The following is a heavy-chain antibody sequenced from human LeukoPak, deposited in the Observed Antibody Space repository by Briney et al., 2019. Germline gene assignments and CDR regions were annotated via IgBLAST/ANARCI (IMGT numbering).Heavy chain of an antibody. J-gene: IGHJ5*02. CDR2: TYHSGST. V-gene: IGHV4-38-2*01. CDR1: GYSISSGYY. D-gene: IGHD2-2*01. CDR3: ARRYCSSTSCRLGWFDP. Sequence: SETLSLTCAVSGYSISSGYYWGWIRQPPGKGLEWIGSTYHSGSTYYNPSLKSRVTISVDTSKNQFSLKLSSVTAADTAVYYCARRYCSSTSCRLGWFDPWGQGTLVTVSS.